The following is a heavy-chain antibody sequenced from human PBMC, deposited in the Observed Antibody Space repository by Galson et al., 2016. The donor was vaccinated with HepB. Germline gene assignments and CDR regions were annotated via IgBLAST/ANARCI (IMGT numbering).Heavy chain of an antibody. CDR3: ARGRFYGMDV. CDR2: MNPNSGNT. J-gene: IGHJ6*02. Sequence: SCKASGYTLTRYDINWVRQATGQGLEWMGWMNPNSGNTGNAQRFQGRVIMTRNTSINTAYMELSSLRSEDSAVYYCARGRFYGMDVWGQGTTFTVS. V-gene: IGHV1-8*01. CDR1: GYTLTRYD.